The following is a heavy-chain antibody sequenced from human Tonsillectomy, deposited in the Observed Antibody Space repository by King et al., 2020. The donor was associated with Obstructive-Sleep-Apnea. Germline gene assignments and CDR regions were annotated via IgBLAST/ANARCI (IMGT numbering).Heavy chain of an antibody. D-gene: IGHD5/OR15-5a*01. Sequence: VQLVESGGGLVKPGESLRLSCVASGFTFSSSSMNWVRQAPGKGLEWVSCINSRGNYIKYTDTVKGRFTVSRDNAENSLYLQMNSLRAEDTAVYYCVRDVSGPFDYWGQGTLVTVSS. CDR2: INSRGNYI. CDR3: VRDVSGPFDY. J-gene: IGHJ4*02. CDR1: GFTFSSSS. V-gene: IGHV3-21*01.